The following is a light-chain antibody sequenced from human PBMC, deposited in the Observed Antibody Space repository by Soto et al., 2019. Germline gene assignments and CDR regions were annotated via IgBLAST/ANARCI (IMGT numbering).Light chain of an antibody. CDR1: SSDVGGYNY. CDR2: DVS. Sequence: QSALTQPASVSGSPGQSSTISCTGTSSDVGGYNYVSWYQQHPGKAPKFMIYDVSNRPSGVSTRFSGSKSGNTASLTISGLQADDESDYYCNSYTTSNTRQIVFGTRTKLTVL. V-gene: IGLV2-14*01. J-gene: IGLJ1*01. CDR3: NSYTTSNTRQIV.